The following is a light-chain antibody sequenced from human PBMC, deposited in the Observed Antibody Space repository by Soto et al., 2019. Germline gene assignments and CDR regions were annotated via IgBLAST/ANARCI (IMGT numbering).Light chain of an antibody. Sequence: QSVLTQPPSVSGAPGQRVTISCTGRSSNIGAGYEVHWFQQLPGTAPKLFMYANNNRPSGVPDRVSGFKSGTSASLAITGLQAEDEADYYCQSYDTSLRGVVFGGGTKLTVL. CDR1: SSNIGAGYE. V-gene: IGLV1-40*01. J-gene: IGLJ2*01. CDR3: QSYDTSLRGVV. CDR2: ANN.